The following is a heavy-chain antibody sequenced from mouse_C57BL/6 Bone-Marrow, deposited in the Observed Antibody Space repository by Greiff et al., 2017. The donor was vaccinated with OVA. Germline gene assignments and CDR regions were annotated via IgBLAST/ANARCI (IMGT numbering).Heavy chain of an antibody. D-gene: IGHD1-1*01. V-gene: IGHV14-1*01. CDR3: TTRGTTVVATGGRWYFDV. CDR2: IDPEDGDT. CDR1: GFNIKDYY. J-gene: IGHJ1*03. Sequence: VQLKQSGAELVRPGASVKLSCTASGFNIKDYYMHWVKQRPEQGLEWIGRIDPEDGDTEYAPKFQGKATMTADTSSNTAYLQLSSLTSEDTAVYYGTTRGTTVVATGGRWYFDVWGTGTTVTVSS.